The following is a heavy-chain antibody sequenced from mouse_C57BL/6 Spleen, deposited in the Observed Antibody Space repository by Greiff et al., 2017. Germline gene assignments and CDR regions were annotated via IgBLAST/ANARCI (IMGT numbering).Heavy chain of an antibody. J-gene: IGHJ4*01. D-gene: IGHD2-5*01. CDR2: IYWGDDK. CDR1: GFSLSTSGMG. V-gene: IGHV8-12*01. CDR3: ARKSSDYSNYEWAMDY. Sequence: QVTLKESGPGLLQSSQTLSLTCYFSGFSLSTSGMGVSWIRQPSGKGLEWLAHIYWGDDKRYHPFLKSRLTISKYTSRNQVFLTITSVDTADTATYDCARKSSDYSNYEWAMDYWGQGTSGTVSS.